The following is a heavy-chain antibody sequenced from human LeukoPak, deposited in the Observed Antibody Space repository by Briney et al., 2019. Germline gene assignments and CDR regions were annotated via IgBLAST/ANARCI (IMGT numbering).Heavy chain of an antibody. CDR3: AKYTTRNTHYPIDY. CDR1: GFTFSNFA. V-gene: IGHV3-23*01. CDR2: ISGSGGST. D-gene: IGHD4-17*01. J-gene: IGHJ4*02. Sequence: GGSLRLSCAVSGFTFSNFAMSWVRQAPGKGLEWVSGISGSGGSTYYADSVKGRFTISRDNSKNTLYLQVNSLRAEDTAVYYCAKYTTRNTHYPIDYWGQGTLVTVSS.